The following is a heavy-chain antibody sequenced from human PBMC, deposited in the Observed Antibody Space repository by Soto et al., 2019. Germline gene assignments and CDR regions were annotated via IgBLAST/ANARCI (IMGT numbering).Heavy chain of an antibody. CDR3: VTGGEAGTVKDS. CDR1: GDSINNGDYY. V-gene: IGHV4-30-4*01. Sequence: QVQLQESGPGLVKPSQTLSLICTVSGDSINNGDYYWNWIRQPPGKGLEWIGYIYYSGSTYYNPYLKSRVTITIGTSNNQFFLKLNYVTAADTAVYYCVTGGEAGTVKDSWGQGTLVTVSS. CDR2: IYYSGST. J-gene: IGHJ4*02. D-gene: IGHD6-19*01.